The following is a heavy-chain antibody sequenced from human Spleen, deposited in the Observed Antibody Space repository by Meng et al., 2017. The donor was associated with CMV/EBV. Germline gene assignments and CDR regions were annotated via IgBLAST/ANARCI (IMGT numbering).Heavy chain of an antibody. CDR2: INPNSGGT. D-gene: IGHD5-18*01. CDR1: GYTFTGYY. CDR3: ARPMRTDTPSSLNWLDP. V-gene: IGHV1-2*02. J-gene: IGHJ5*02. Sequence: ASVKVSCKASGYTFTGYYMHWVRQAPGQGLEWMGWINPNSGGTNYAQKFQGRVTMTRDTSISTAYMELSRLRSDDTAVYYCARPMRTDTPSSLNWLDPWGQGTLVTVSS.